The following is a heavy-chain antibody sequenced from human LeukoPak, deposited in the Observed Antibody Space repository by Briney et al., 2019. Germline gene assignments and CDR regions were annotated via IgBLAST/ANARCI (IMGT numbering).Heavy chain of an antibody. CDR3: ARGAVPGYWYFDL. D-gene: IGHD6-19*01. V-gene: IGHV3-13*01. CDR1: GFSFSSYA. CDR2: IGSAGDT. Sequence: GGSLRLSCAASGFSFSSYAMHWVRQATGKGLEWVSGIGSAGDTYYLGSVKGRFTSSRENAKNSLYLQVNSLRAGDTAVYYCARGAVPGYWYFDLWGRGTLVTVSS. J-gene: IGHJ2*01.